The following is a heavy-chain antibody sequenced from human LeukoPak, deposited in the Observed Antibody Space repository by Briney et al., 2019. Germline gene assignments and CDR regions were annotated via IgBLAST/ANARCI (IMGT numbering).Heavy chain of an antibody. J-gene: IGHJ4*02. CDR2: FDPEDGET. Sequence: ASVKVSCKVSGYTLTELSMHWVRQAPGKGLEWMGGFDPEDGETMYAQKFQGRVTMTEDASTDTTYMELSSLRSEDTAVYYCATWSEVTGIRDFWGQGTLVTVSS. CDR1: GYTLTELS. V-gene: IGHV1-24*01. CDR3: ATWSEVTGIRDF. D-gene: IGHD2-21*02.